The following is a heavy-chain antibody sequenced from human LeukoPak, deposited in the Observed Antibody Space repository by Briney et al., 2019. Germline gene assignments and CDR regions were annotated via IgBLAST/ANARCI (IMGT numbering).Heavy chain of an antibody. J-gene: IGHJ6*02. V-gene: IGHV5-51*01. CDR1: GYSFTNYW. CDR3: ARHDKSPAQSTYYGMDV. CDR2: IYPGDSHT. Sequence: GESLKISCKGSGYSFTNYWIGWVRQMPGKGLGWMGVIYPGDSHTTYSPSFQGQVTISADKSISTAYLQWSSLKASDTAMYYCARHDKSPAQSTYYGMDVWGQGTTVTVSS.